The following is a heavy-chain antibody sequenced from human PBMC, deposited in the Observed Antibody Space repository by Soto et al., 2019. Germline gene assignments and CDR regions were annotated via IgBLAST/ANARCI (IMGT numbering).Heavy chain of an antibody. CDR1: GGSFSDYY. CDR2: INHSGST. J-gene: IGHJ4*02. D-gene: IGHD3-10*01. V-gene: IGHV4-34*01. CDR3: ARVHVGSFFAS. Sequence: SETLSLTCAVYGGSFSDYYWTWIRQSPGKGLEWIGEINHSGSTNYNPSLKSRVTMSVDTSKNQFSLKLSSVTAADTAVYYCARVHVGSFFASWGQGTLVPVSS.